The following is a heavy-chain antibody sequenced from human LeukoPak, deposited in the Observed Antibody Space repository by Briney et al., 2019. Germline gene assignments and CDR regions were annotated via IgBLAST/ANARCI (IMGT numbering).Heavy chain of an antibody. CDR1: GGTFSSYA. CDR2: IIPIFGTA. Sequence: SVKVSCKASGGTFSSYAISWVRQAPGQGLEWMGGIIPIFGTANYAQKFQGRVTITADESTSTAYMELSSLRSEDAAVYYCARSLGIAAAGRFDYWGQGTLVTVSS. J-gene: IGHJ4*02. CDR3: ARSLGIAAAGRFDY. V-gene: IGHV1-69*13. D-gene: IGHD6-13*01.